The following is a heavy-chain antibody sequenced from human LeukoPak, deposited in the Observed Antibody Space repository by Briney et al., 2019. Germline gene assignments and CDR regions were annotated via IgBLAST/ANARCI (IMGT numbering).Heavy chain of an antibody. Sequence: GGSLRLSCAVSGFSFDTYWMTWVCQAPGQGLEWVANIKPDGSEQYYVDSVKGRFTISRDNAKNSLYLQMHSLRAEDTAVYYCARHPYGVLDYWGQGTLVTVSS. CDR2: IKPDGSEQ. V-gene: IGHV3-7*01. J-gene: IGHJ4*02. CDR3: ARHPYGVLDY. D-gene: IGHD4-17*01. CDR1: GFSFDTYW.